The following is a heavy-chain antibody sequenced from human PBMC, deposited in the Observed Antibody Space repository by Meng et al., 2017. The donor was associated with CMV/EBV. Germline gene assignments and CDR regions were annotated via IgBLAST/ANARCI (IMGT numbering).Heavy chain of an antibody. CDR2: SNAGNGNT. J-gene: IGHJ6*02. D-gene: IGHD6-13*01. CDR1: GYTFTSYA. Sequence: ASVKVSCKASGYTFTSYAMHWVRQAPGQRLEWMGWSNAGNGNTKYSQEFQGRVTITRDTSASTAYMELSSLRSEDMAVYYCARGTPEGGIAAAGTHYYYYYGMDVWGQGTTVTVSS. V-gene: IGHV1-3*02. CDR3: ARGTPEGGIAAAGTHYYYYYGMDV.